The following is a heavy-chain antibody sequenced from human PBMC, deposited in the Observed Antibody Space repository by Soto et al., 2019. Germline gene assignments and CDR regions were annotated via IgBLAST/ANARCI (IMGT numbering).Heavy chain of an antibody. D-gene: IGHD3-3*01. CDR3: ARDRGPYYDFWSGYYLPYYYYGMDV. V-gene: IGHV3-33*01. CDR1: GVTFSSYG. Sequence: PGGFLRLTCAVSGVTFSSYGLLWVRQAPGKGLGWVAVVWYDGSIEYYADSVKGRFTIARVNSKHTLYLQLKRLRAEDTGGYYYARDRGPYYDFWSGYYLPYYYYGMDVWVQGTTGTVSS. J-gene: IGHJ6*02. CDR2: VWYDGSIE.